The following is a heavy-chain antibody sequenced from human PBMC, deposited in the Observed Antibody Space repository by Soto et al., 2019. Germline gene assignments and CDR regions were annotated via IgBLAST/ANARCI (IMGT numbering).Heavy chain of an antibody. D-gene: IGHD2-15*01. CDR3: AREFCSGGNCYTYYFDP. V-gene: IGHV3-23*01. Sequence: GGSLRLSCAASGFTFSSFVMNWVRQAPGKGLEWVSTVSPGGDVSHYTDSVKGRFTISRDNAKSTLFLQMNSLRDEDTAVYYCAREFCSGGNCYTYYFDPWGQGIPVTVSS. CDR2: VSPGGDVS. J-gene: IGHJ5*02. CDR1: GFTFSSFV.